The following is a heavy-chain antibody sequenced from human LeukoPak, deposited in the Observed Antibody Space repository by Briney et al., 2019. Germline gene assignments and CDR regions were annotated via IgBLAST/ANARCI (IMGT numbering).Heavy chain of an antibody. D-gene: IGHD6-25*01. V-gene: IGHV3-21*04. Sequence: GGSLRLSCEASGFSFSKHGLNWVRQAPGKGLEWVSSISSSSSYTYYADSVKGRFTISRDNSKNTLYLQMNSLRAEDTAVYYCANTAKVTPRDCWGQGTQVTVSS. CDR2: ISSSSSYT. J-gene: IGHJ4*02. CDR3: ANTAKVTPRDC. CDR1: GFSFSKHG.